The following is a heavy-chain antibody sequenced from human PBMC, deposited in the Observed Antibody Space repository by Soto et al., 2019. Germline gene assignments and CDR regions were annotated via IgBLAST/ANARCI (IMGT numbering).Heavy chain of an antibody. CDR2: ISWNSGSI. V-gene: IGHV3-9*01. CDR1: GFTFDDYA. D-gene: IGHD3-10*01. J-gene: IGHJ4*02. CDR3: AKSVRSYYGSGSYYFSFNFGFDY. Sequence: HPGGSLRLSCAASGFTFDDYAMHWVRQAPGKGLEWVSGISWNSGSIGYADSVKGRFTISRDNAKNSLYLQMNSLRAEDTALYYCAKSVRSYYGSGSYYFSFNFGFDYWGQGTLVTVSS.